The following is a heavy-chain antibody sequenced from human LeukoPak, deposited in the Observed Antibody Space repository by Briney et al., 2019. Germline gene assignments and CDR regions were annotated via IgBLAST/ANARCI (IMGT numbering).Heavy chain of an antibody. J-gene: IGHJ4*02. CDR1: GFTFSKYW. D-gene: IGHD6-13*01. CDR3: AIGDSHRIAAGGDY. Sequence: GGSLRLSCADSGFTFSKYWMHWVRHAPGKGLEWVSRINHDGSSKNYADSVKGRFTISRDNTKNTLYLQMNSLRAEDRAVYYCAIGDSHRIAAGGDYWGQGALVTVSS. V-gene: IGHV3-74*01. CDR2: INHDGSSK.